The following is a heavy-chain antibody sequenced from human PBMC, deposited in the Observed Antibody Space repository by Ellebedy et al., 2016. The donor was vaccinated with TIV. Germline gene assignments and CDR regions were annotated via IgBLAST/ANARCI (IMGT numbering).Heavy chain of an antibody. V-gene: IGHV3-74*01. Sequence: GESLKISXAASGFTFSSYWMHWVRQAPGKGLVWVSRINSDGSSTSYADSVKGRFTISRDNAKNTLYLQMNSLRAEDTAVYYCARDPIDSSGYMADAFDIWGRGTMVTVSS. CDR2: INSDGSST. D-gene: IGHD3-22*01. CDR3: ARDPIDSSGYMADAFDI. J-gene: IGHJ3*02. CDR1: GFTFSSYW.